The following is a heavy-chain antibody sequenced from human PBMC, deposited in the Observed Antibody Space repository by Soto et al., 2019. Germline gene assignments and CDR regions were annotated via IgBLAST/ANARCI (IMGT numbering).Heavy chain of an antibody. Sequence: GEYLKIYCQCSGYTFSNFWIAWVRQLPGKGLEYMGIIYPGDSETRYSPSFHGKVTISADRSIGTACLQWSSLEASYSAFYFCARSPRISPYFDYWGQGALVTVSS. CDR1: GYTFSNFW. CDR3: ARSPRISPYFDY. V-gene: IGHV5-51*01. CDR2: IYPGDSET. J-gene: IGHJ4*02.